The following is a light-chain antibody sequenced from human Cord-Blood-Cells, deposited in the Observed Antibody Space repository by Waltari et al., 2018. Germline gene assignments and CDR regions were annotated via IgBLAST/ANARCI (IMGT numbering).Light chain of an antibody. Sequence: IVMTHSPDTLSSSPGDRATLSCRASQSASSYLAWYQQKPGQAPRLVSSDTSNRATGNPARFSGRGAGTDVTLTISSLEPEDFAVYYCQQRSNWLTFGGGPKVEIK. V-gene: IGKV3-11*01. J-gene: IGKJ4*01. CDR3: QQRSNWLT. CDR1: QSASSY. CDR2: DTS.